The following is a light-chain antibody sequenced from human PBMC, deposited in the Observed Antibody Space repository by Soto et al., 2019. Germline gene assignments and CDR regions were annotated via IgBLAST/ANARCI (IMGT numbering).Light chain of an antibody. CDR3: AVWDDSLSGWV. J-gene: IGLJ3*02. Sequence: QSVLTQPPSASGTPGQKFTISCSGSFSNIGSNTVNWYQHLPGTAPKLLIYSTNQRPSGVPDRISGSKSGTSATLATSGLRFEDEADYYCAVWDDSLSGWVFGGGTKVTVL. CDR2: STN. CDR1: FSNIGSNT. V-gene: IGLV1-44*01.